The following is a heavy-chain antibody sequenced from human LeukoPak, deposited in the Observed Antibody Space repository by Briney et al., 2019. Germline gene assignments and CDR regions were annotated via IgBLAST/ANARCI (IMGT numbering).Heavy chain of an antibody. CDR1: GFTFTSSA. J-gene: IGHJ4*02. CDR2: IVVGSGNT. CDR3: AAEGPGRQPDG. D-gene: IGHD5-24*01. Sequence: TSVKVSCKASGFTFTSSAVQWVRQARGQRLEWIGWIVVGSGNTNYAQKFQERVTITRDMSTSTAYMELSSLRSEDTAVYYCAAEGPGRQPDGWGQRTLVTVSS. V-gene: IGHV1-58*01.